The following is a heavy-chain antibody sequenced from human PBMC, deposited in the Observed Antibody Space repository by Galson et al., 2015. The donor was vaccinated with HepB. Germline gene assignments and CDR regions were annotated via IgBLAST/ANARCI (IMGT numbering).Heavy chain of an antibody. Sequence: SLRLSCAASGFTFSSYSMNWVRQAPGKELEWVSSISSTSSYIFYADSVKGRFTISRDNAKNSLYLQMNSLRAEDTAVYYCARVSPFSTTWYGGSDYWGQGTLVTVSS. J-gene: IGHJ4*02. V-gene: IGHV3-21*01. CDR2: ISSTSSYI. D-gene: IGHD6-13*01. CDR3: ARVSPFSTTWYGGSDY. CDR1: GFTFSSYS.